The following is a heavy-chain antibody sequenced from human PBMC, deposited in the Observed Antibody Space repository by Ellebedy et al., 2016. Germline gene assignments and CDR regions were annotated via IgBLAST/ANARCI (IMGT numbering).Heavy chain of an antibody. J-gene: IGHJ4*02. CDR1: GFTFSSYS. V-gene: IGHV3-30*18. CDR3: AKDLYTILQGEVFDY. Sequence: GGSLRLXXAGSGFTFSSYSMNWVRQAPGKGLEWVAFISYDESLKYYADSVKGRFTISRDNSKNTLYLQMDTLRAEDTAVYYCAKDLYTILQGEVFDYWGQGTLVTVSS. D-gene: IGHD3-10*01. CDR2: ISYDESLK.